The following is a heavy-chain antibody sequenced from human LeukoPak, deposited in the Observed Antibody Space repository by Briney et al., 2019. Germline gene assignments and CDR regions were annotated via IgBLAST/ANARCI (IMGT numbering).Heavy chain of an antibody. CDR3: AKGGSASHNWFDP. CDR1: GFTFSSYS. D-gene: IGHD2-15*01. J-gene: IGHJ5*02. V-gene: IGHV3-21*01. CDR2: ISSSSSYI. Sequence: GGSLRLSCAASGFTFSSYSMNWVRQAPGKGLEWVSSISSSSSYIYYADSVKGRFTISRDNAKNSLYLQMNSLRAEDTAVYYCAKGGSASHNWFDPWGQGTLVTVSS.